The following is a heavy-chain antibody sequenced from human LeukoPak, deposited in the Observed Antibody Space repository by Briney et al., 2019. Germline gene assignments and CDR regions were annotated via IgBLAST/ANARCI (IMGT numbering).Heavy chain of an antibody. Sequence: GASVKVSCKASGYTFTSYDINWMRQATGQGLEWMGWMNPNSGNTGYAQKFQGRVTMTRNTSTSTAYMELSSLRSEDTAVYYCARGHDYGDYLLYYYYYYYMDVWGKGTTVTVSS. CDR1: GYTFTSYD. CDR2: MNPNSGNT. J-gene: IGHJ6*03. D-gene: IGHD4-17*01. CDR3: ARGHDYGDYLLYYYYYYYMDV. V-gene: IGHV1-8*01.